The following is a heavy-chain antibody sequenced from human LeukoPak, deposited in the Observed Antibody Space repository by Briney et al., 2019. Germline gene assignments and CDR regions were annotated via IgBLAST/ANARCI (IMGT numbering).Heavy chain of an antibody. D-gene: IGHD6-13*01. V-gene: IGHV3-30*02. Sequence: GGSLRLSCAASGFTFSSYGMHWVRQAPGKGLEWVAFIRYDGSNKYYADSVKGRFTISRDNSKNTLYLQMNSLRAEDTAVYYCAKSTSPPPGIAAAGPGDYWGQGTLVTVSS. CDR3: AKSTSPPPGIAAAGPGDY. CDR1: GFTFSSYG. J-gene: IGHJ4*02. CDR2: IRYDGSNK.